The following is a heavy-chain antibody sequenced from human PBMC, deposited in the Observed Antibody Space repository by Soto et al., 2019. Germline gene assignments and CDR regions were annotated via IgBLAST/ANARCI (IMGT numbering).Heavy chain of an antibody. V-gene: IGHV5-51*03. CDR2: IYPGDSDV. CDR3: ARTDYDSGTFDS. Sequence: EVQLVQSGAEVKKPGESLKISCKGSGYSFSGYWINWVREMPGKGLEWMGTIYPGDSDVRYSPSFQGQVTISVDKSISIVYLQWSSLKAPDTAIYYCARTDYDSGTFDSWGQGTLVTVSS. D-gene: IGHD3-10*01. J-gene: IGHJ4*02. CDR1: GYSFSGYW.